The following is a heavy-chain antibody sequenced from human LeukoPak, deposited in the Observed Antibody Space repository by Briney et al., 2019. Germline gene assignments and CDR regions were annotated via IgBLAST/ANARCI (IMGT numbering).Heavy chain of an antibody. CDR3: ARDRGLRWFGGIY. CDR1: GFTFSSYD. V-gene: IGHV3-23*01. J-gene: IGHJ4*02. CDR2: ISSSTNNT. Sequence: PGGSLRLSCAASGFTFSSYDVSWVRQAPGKGPEWVSVISSSTNNTYNADSVEGRFTISRDNSKNTLYLQMNSLRAEDTAVYYCARDRGLRWFGGIYWGQGTLVTVSS. D-gene: IGHD3-10*01.